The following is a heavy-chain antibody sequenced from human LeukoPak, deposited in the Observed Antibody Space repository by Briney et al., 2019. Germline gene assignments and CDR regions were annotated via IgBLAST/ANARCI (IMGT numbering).Heavy chain of an antibody. V-gene: IGHV3-74*01. J-gene: IGHJ3*02. CDR1: GFTFSSYA. Sequence: GGSLRLSCAASGFTFSSYAMHWVRQAPGKGLVWVSRINTDGSSTSYADSVKGRFTISRDNAKNTLYLQMNSLGVEDTAVYYCARALDPSPDAFDIWGQGTMVTVSS. CDR3: ARALDPSPDAFDI. CDR2: INTDGSST.